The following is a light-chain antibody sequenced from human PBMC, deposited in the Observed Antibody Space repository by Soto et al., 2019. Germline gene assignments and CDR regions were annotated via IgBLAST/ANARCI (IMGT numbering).Light chain of an antibody. CDR1: QSVSSN. CDR2: GAS. Sequence: EIVMTQSPATLSVSPGERVTLSCRASQSVSSNLAWYQQKPGQAPRLLIYGASTRATGIPARFSGSGSGTEFTLTISSLQSEDFAVYYCQQYDQWWTFGQGTKVDIK. CDR3: QQYDQWWT. V-gene: IGKV3-15*01. J-gene: IGKJ1*01.